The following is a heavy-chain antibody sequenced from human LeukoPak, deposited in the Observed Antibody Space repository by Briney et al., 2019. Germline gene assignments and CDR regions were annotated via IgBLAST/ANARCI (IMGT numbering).Heavy chain of an antibody. J-gene: IGHJ6*02. CDR2: INPSSGGT. D-gene: IGHD3-10*01. V-gene: IGHV1-2*02. CDR1: GYTFTAGYY. Sequence: ASVKVSCKASGYTFTAGYYMHWVRQAPGQGLEWMGWINPSSGGTNYAQEFQGRVTMTRDTSISTAYMELSRLRSDDTAVYYCAKSSISGSGSYYPYYYGMDVWGQGTTVTVFS. CDR3: AKSSISGSGSYYPYYYGMDV.